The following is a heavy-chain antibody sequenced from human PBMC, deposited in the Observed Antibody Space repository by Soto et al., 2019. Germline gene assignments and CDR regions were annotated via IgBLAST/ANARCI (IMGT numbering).Heavy chain of an antibody. J-gene: IGHJ5*02. CDR1: GGTFSSYA. Sequence: GASVKVSCKASGGTFSSYAISWVRQAPGQGLEWMGGIIPIFGTANYAQKFQGRVTITADESTSTAYMELSSLRSEDTAVYYCAQGVVPANYIENWFDPWGQGTLVTVS. CDR3: AQGVVPANYIENWFDP. V-gene: IGHV1-69*13. D-gene: IGHD2-2*01. CDR2: IIPIFGTA.